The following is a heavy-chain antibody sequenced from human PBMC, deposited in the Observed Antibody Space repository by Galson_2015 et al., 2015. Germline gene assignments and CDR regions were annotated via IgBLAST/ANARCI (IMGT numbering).Heavy chain of an antibody. CDR3: ARAVGLYHYYYYYMDY. D-gene: IGHD3-22*01. Sequence: SLRLSCAASGFSFEDYGFSWVRQVPGKGLEWVCSITWNGGITGYADSVKGRFTISRDNAKKSLYLQMNSLRAEDTALYYCARAVGLYHYYYYYMDYWGQGTLVTVS. V-gene: IGHV3-20*04. CDR1: GFSFEDYG. CDR2: ITWNGGIT. J-gene: IGHJ4*02.